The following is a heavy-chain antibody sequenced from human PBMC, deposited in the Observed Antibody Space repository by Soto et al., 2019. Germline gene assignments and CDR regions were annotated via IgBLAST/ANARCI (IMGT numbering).Heavy chain of an antibody. D-gene: IGHD3-9*01. CDR3: AIEYYGILAGYHTDY. CDR2: ISGDGVTT. V-gene: IGHV3-74*01. CDR1: GFPFSSYW. Sequence: EVQLVESGGDLVQRGGSLRLSCAASGFPFSSYWMHWVRHTPGKGLDWVARISGDGVTTYYADSVTGRFTVSRDNAKNSLSMPLSGGRAEDTAVYSCAIEYYGILAGYHTDYWGQGTLVSVSS. J-gene: IGHJ4*02.